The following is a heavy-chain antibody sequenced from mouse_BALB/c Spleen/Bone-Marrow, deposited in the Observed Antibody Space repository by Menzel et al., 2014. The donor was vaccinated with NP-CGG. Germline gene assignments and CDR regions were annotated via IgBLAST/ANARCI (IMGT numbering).Heavy chain of an antibody. CDR1: GYAFTNYL. J-gene: IGHJ4*01. Sequence: QVQLQQSGAELVRPGTSVKVSCKASGYAFTNYLIEWVKQRPGQGLEWIGVINPGSGGTNYNEKFKGKATLTADKSSSAAYVQLSSLTSDDSAVYFCARWDYAMDYWGQGTSVTVPS. V-gene: IGHV1-54*01. CDR3: ARWDYAMDY. CDR2: INPGSGGT.